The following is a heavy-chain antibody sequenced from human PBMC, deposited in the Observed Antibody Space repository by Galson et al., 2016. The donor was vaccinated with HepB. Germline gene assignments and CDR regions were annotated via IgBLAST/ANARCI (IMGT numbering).Heavy chain of an antibody. Sequence: SVKVSCKASGYTFTSYYLHWVRQAPGQGLEWMGMIHPNGGTTSYAQKFQGRVTITRDTSTTTVHMELSSLRSDDTAVYYCARESGDPRFFWGQGTLITVS. CDR2: IHPNGGTT. CDR1: GYTFTSYY. CDR3: ARESGDPRFF. V-gene: IGHV1-46*01. D-gene: IGHD2-21*02. J-gene: IGHJ4*02.